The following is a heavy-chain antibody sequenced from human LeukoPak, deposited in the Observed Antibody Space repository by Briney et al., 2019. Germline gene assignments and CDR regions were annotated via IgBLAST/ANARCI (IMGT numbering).Heavy chain of an antibody. CDR3: VSGGDYHVRLCTY. D-gene: IGHD4-17*01. CDR1: GFTFSSYS. J-gene: IGHJ4*01. V-gene: IGHV3-23*01. Sequence: PGGSLRLSCAASGFTFSSYSMNWVRQAPGKRLEWVSAFSVSGGSTYYADSVKGRFTISRDNSKNTLYLQMNSLTAEDTAIYYCVSGGDYHVRLCTYWGQGTLVTVSS. CDR2: FSVSGGST.